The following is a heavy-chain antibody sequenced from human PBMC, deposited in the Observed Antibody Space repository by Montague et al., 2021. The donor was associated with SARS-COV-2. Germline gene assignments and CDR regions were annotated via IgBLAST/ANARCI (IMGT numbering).Heavy chain of an antibody. CDR3: ARGATRTFDY. D-gene: IGHD1-1*01. CDR2: IYYRGTT. CDR1: GDSITDFY. V-gene: IGHV4-59*01. Sequence: SETLSLTCTVSGDSITDFYWSWIRQTPGKGLECIGYIYYRGTTKYNPSLKSRVTITVDTSKNQFYLKLTSVTAADTAVYYCARGATRTFDYWGQGTRVTVSS. J-gene: IGHJ4*02.